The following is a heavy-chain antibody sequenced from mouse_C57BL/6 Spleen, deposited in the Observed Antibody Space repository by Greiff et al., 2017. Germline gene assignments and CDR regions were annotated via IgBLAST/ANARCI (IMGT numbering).Heavy chain of an antibody. CDR2: IHPNSGST. CDR1: GYTFTSYW. J-gene: IGHJ2*01. Sequence: QVQLQQPGAELVKPGASVKLSCKASGYTFTSYWMHWVKQRPGQGLEWIGMIHPNSGSTNYNEKFKSKATLTVDKSSSTAYMQLSSLTSEDAAVYYCARSGLTGTDYWGQGTTLTVSS. D-gene: IGHD4-1*01. V-gene: IGHV1-64*01. CDR3: ARSGLTGTDY.